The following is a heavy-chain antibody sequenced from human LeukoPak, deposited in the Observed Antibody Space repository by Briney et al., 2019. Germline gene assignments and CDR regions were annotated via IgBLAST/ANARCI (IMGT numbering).Heavy chain of an antibody. D-gene: IGHD1-26*01. Sequence: GASVKVSCKASGYTFTGYYMHWVRQAPGQGLEWMGWINPNSGGAKYAQKFQGRVTMTRDTSISTAYMELSRLRSDDTAVYYCARRRKKWEPLDAFDIWGQGTMVTVSS. CDR1: GYTFTGYY. CDR2: INPNSGGA. V-gene: IGHV1-2*02. CDR3: ARRRKKWEPLDAFDI. J-gene: IGHJ3*02.